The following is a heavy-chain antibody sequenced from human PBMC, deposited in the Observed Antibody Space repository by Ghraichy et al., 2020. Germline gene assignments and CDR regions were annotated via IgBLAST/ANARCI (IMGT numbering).Heavy chain of an antibody. CDR2: TYYRSKWFS. D-gene: IGHD3-16*01. V-gene: IGHV6-1*01. CDR3: AREFGEGGRTGWFDP. CDR1: GESVSTNSAA. J-gene: IGHJ5*02. Sequence: SQTLSLTCAISGESVSTNSAAWTWIRQSPSSGLEWLGRTYYRSKWFSDYAESVKSRITINSDTSKNQFSLHLNSVTPEDTAVYYCAREFGEGGRTGWFDPWGQGTLVTVSS.